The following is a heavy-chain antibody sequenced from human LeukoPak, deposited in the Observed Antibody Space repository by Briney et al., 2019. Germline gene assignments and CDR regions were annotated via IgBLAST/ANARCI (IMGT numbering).Heavy chain of an antibody. V-gene: IGHV3-23*01. Sequence: GGSLRLSCTASGFTFSSYAMTWVRQAPGKGLEWVSVISGSGDSTFYADSVKGRFTISRDSSKNTLYLQMNSLRAEDTAVYYCAKGTSSSCCGGLGYWGQGTLVTVSS. CDR3: AKGTSSSCCGGLGY. J-gene: IGHJ4*02. CDR2: ISGSGDST. D-gene: IGHD2-2*01. CDR1: GFTFSSYA.